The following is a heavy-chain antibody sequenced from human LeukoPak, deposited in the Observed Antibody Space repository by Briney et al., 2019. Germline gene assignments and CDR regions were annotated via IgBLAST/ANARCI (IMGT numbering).Heavy chain of an antibody. CDR1: GYTFTSYD. V-gene: IGHV1-8*01. J-gene: IGHJ5*02. CDR3: ARSGFGSGISFDL. CDR2: MNPNSGDT. Sequence: GASVKVSCKASGYTFTSYDINWARQAPGQGLEWMGWMNPNSGDTGYPQKFQGRVTMTRDTSITTAYMELSSLRSEDTAVYYCARSGFGSGISFDLWGQGTLVTVSS. D-gene: IGHD3-10*01.